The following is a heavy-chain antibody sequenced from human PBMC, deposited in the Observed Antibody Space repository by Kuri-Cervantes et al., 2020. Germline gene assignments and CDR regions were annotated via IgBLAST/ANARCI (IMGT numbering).Heavy chain of an antibody. CDR3: ARLYGSGAGWFDP. CDR1: GGSISSGGYY. V-gene: IGHV4-31*03. Sequence: LRLSCTVSGGSISSGGYYWSWIRQHPGKGLEWIGYIYYSGSTYYNPSLKSRVTISVDTSKNQFSLKLSSVTAADTAVYYCARLYGSGAGWFDPWGQGTLVTVSS. J-gene: IGHJ5*02. D-gene: IGHD3-10*01. CDR2: IYYSGST.